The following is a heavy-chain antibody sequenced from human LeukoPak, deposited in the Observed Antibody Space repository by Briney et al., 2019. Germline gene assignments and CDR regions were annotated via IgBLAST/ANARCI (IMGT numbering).Heavy chain of an antibody. J-gene: IGHJ6*03. Sequence: PSETLSLTCTVSGGSISSGGYYWSWIRQPPGKGLEWIGYIYHSGSTYYNPSLKSRVTISVDRSKNQFSLKLSSVTAADTAVYYCARGPAHCSSTSCYTGGSSWPRATGYYYMDVWGKGTTVTVSS. V-gene: IGHV4-30-2*01. D-gene: IGHD2-2*02. CDR2: IYHSGST. CDR3: ARGPAHCSSTSCYTGGSSWPRATGYYYMDV. CDR1: GGSISSGGYY.